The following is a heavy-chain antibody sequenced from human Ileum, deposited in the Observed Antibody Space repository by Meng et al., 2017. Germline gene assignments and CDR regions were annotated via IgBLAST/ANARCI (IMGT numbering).Heavy chain of an antibody. Sequence: EVQVVEAGGGLVQPGGYLVPSCAASGFTFSGTWMHWVRQAPGKGLVWVARINNDGSYTDYVDSVKGRFTISRDNTKNTLYLQMTDLRAEDTAVYYCVKDWGGAGALDYWGQGSLVTVSS. J-gene: IGHJ4*02. D-gene: IGHD3-16*01. CDR1: GFTFSGTW. V-gene: IGHV3-74*01. CDR3: VKDWGGAGALDY. CDR2: INNDGSYT.